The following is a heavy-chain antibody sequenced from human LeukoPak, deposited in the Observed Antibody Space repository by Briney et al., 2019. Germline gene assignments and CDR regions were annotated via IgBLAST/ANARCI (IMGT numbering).Heavy chain of an antibody. D-gene: IGHD3-22*01. Sequence: SETLSLTCTVSGGSISSYYWNWIRQPPGKGLEWIGYIYYSGSTNYNPSLKSRVTISVDTSKNQFSLKLSSVTAADTAVYYCARVATMIVVAHAFDIWGQGTMVTVSS. CDR1: GGSISSYY. CDR2: IYYSGST. V-gene: IGHV4-59*01. CDR3: ARVATMIVVAHAFDI. J-gene: IGHJ3*02.